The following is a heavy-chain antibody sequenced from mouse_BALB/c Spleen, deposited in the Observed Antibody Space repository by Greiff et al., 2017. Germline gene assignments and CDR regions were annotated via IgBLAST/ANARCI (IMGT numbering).Heavy chain of an antibody. J-gene: IGHJ3*01. CDR3: VERLLAY. CDR1: GFTFNTYA. CDR2: ISSKSNNYAT. D-gene: IGHD2-12*01. V-gene: IGHV10-1*02. Sequence: EVKLVESGGGLVQPKGSLKLSCAASGFTFNTYAMNWVRQAPGKGLEWVARISSKSNNYATYYADSVKDRFTISRDDSQSMLYLQMNNLKTEDTAMYYCVERLLAYWGQGTLVTVSA.